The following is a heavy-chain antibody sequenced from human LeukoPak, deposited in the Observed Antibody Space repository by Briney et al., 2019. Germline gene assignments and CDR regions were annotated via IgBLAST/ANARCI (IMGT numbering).Heavy chain of an antibody. Sequence: GASVKVSCKASGYTFTSYGISWVQQAPGQGLEWMGWISAYNGNTNYAQKLQGRATMTTDTSTSTAYMELRSLRSDDTAVYYCARGDPPGYIVVVPADSGDDAFDIWGQGTMVTVSS. CDR2: ISAYNGNT. J-gene: IGHJ3*02. D-gene: IGHD2-2*01. CDR1: GYTFTSYG. CDR3: ARGDPPGYIVVVPADSGDDAFDI. V-gene: IGHV1-18*01.